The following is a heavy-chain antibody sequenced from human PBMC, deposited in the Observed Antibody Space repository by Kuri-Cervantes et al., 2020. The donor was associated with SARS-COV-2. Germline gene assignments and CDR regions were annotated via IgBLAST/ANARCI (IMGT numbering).Heavy chain of an antibody. CDR3: ARDPTPYYDFWSGSYYFDY. V-gene: IGHV1-46*01. Sequence: ASVKVSCKASGDTFSSYAISWVRQAPGQGLEWMGIINPSGGSTSYAQKFQGRVTMTRDTSTSTVYMELSSLRSEDTAVYYCARDPTPYYDFWSGSYYFDYWGQGTLVTDSS. CDR2: INPSGGST. CDR1: GDTFSSYA. J-gene: IGHJ4*02. D-gene: IGHD3-3*01.